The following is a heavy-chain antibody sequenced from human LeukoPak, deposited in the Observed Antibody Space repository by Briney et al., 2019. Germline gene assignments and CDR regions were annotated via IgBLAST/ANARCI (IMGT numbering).Heavy chain of an antibody. V-gene: IGHV4-31*03. CDR3: ARVPHSSPYSSSRAFDY. CDR2: IYYSGST. Sequence: PSQTLSLTCTVSGGSISSGGYYWSWIRQHPGKGLEWIGYIYYSGSTYYNPSLKSRVTISVDTSKNQFSLKLSSVTAADTAVYYCARVPHSSPYSSSRAFDYWGQGTLVTVSS. CDR1: GGSISSGGYY. D-gene: IGHD6-6*01. J-gene: IGHJ4*02.